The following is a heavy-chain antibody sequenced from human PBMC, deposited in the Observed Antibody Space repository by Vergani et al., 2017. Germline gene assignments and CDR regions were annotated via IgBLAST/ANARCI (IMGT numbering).Heavy chain of an antibody. CDR1: GYNFTSFD. J-gene: IGHJ5*02. CDR2: MNPKSGNT. D-gene: IGHD3/OR15-3a*01. Sequence: QEQLVQSGAEVRKPGASVKVSCKASGYNFTSFDINWVRLATGQGLEWMGWMNPKSGNTAYAAKFQGRITMTRDSSTDTAYMEMKSLRSEDTAIYFCARGVLDSKYRHNWFGPRGQGTVVTVSS. CDR3: ARGVLDSKYRHNWFGP. V-gene: IGHV1-8*01.